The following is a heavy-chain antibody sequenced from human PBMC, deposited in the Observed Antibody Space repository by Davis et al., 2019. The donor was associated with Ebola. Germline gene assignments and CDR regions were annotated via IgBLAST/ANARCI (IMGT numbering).Heavy chain of an antibody. V-gene: IGHV3-30-3*01. Sequence: GGSLRLSCEASGFTFKRSAMNWVRLAPGKGLEWVAVISYDGSNKYYADSVKGRFTISRDNSKNTLYLQMNSLRAEDTAVYYCARDTVEMATILWGYFDYWGQGTLVTVSS. D-gene: IGHD5-24*01. CDR1: GFTFKRSA. CDR3: ARDTVEMATILWGYFDY. CDR2: ISYDGSNK. J-gene: IGHJ4*02.